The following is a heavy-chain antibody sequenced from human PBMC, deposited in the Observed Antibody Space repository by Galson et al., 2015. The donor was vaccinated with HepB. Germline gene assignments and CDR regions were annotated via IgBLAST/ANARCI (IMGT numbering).Heavy chain of an antibody. D-gene: IGHD1-14*01. V-gene: IGHV1-2*02. CDR1: GYNFSGYY. Sequence: SVKVSCKASGYNFSGYYIHWVRQTPGQGLEWMGWINPNRGDTDFAQKFQGRVTMTRDTSITTVYMELSRLKSDDTAVYYCARGNRYFRNPAAYWGQGTLVTVSS. CDR3: ARGNRYFRNPAAY. CDR2: INPNRGDT. J-gene: IGHJ4*02.